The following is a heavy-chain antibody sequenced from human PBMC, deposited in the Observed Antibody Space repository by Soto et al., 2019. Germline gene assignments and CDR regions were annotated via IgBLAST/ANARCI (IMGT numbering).Heavy chain of an antibody. V-gene: IGHV3-9*01. D-gene: IGHD2-15*01. CDR3: VRGGSCRGGSCYPNLDFYGDYEGFDY. CDR2: ISWNSAII. Sequence: EVQLEESGGGLVQAGRSLRLSCAASRFTFDDYALHWVRQAPGKGLEWVSGISWNSAIISYADSVKGRFTVSRDNSKKTLYLQMNSLRADDTGVYYCVRGGSCRGGSCYPNLDFYGDYEGFDYWGQGTLVTVSS. J-gene: IGHJ4*02. CDR1: RFTFDDYA.